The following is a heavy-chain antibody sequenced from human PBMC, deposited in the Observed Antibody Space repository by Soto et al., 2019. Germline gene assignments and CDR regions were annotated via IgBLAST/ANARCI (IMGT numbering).Heavy chain of an antibody. Sequence: GGSLRLSCAASGFTFSSYAMSWVRQAPGKGLEWVSAISGSGGSTYYADSVKGRFTISRDNSKNTLYLQMNSLRAEDTAVYYCAKDSQYDFWSGYYQKDYWGQGTLVTVSS. D-gene: IGHD3-3*01. CDR3: AKDSQYDFWSGYYQKDY. CDR2: ISGSGGST. J-gene: IGHJ4*02. V-gene: IGHV3-23*01. CDR1: GFTFSSYA.